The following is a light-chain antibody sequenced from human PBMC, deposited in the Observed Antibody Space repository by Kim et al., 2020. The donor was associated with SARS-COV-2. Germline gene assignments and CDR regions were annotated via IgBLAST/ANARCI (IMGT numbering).Light chain of an antibody. V-gene: IGLV4-69*01. CDR1: RGHSSYA. Sequence: GASVKLTCTLSRGHSSYAIAWHQQQPEKGPRYLMKLNSDGSHSKGDGIPDRFSGSSSGAGRYLTISSLQSEDEADYYCQTWGTGIGFGGGTQLTVL. CDR2: LNSDGSH. J-gene: IGLJ3*02. CDR3: QTWGTGIG.